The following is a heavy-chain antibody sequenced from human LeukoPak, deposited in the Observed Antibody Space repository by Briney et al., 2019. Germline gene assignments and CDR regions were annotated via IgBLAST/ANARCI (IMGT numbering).Heavy chain of an antibody. CDR1: KFTFSDYG. CDR2: ISSSSSTI. V-gene: IGHV3-48*01. CDR3: AREHPLLRYFDY. Sequence: GGSLRLSCAASKFTFSDYGMNWVRQAPGKGLEWVSYISSSSSTIYYGDSVKGRFTISRDNAENSLYLQMNGLRAEDTAVYYCAREHPLLRYFDYWGQGTLVTVSS. J-gene: IGHJ4*02. D-gene: IGHD2-21*02.